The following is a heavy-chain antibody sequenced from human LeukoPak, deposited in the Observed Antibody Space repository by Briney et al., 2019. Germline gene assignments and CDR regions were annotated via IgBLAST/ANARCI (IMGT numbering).Heavy chain of an antibody. CDR3: ARERSYTSNSCLPFDY. CDR2: ISTSGGTI. V-gene: IGHV3-48*03. Sequence: GGSLRLSCAASGFTFSSYEMNWVRQAPGKGLEWVSYISTSGGTIYYADSVKGRFTISRDNAKNSLYLQMNSLRAEDTAVYYCARERSYTSNSCLPFDYWGQGTLVTVSS. J-gene: IGHJ4*02. CDR1: GFTFSSYE. D-gene: IGHD2-2*01.